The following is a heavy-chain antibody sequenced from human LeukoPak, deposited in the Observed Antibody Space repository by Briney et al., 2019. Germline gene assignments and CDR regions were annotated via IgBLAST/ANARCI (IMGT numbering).Heavy chain of an antibody. D-gene: IGHD6-19*01. V-gene: IGHV3-23*01. CDR3: AKRSGYTTGWFFDF. J-gene: IGHJ4*02. CDR2: ISGSGDNT. CDR1: GFTFSTYV. Sequence: GGSLRLSCATSGFTFSTYVMSWVRQAPGKGLEWVSGISGSGDNTYYADSVKGRFTISRDNSKNTLYLQMNSLRAEDTAVFYCAKRSGYTTGWFFDFWGQGTLVTVSS.